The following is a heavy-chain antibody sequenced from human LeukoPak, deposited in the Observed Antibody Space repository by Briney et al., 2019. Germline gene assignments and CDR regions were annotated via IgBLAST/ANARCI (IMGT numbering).Heavy chain of an antibody. J-gene: IGHJ6*03. CDR3: ARLTKNDSGTYRFGKKKRGYMDV. Sequence: SETLSLTCAVYGGSFSGYYWSWIRQPPGNGLEWIGEMNHSGSTNYNPSLKSRVTISVDTSKNQFSLRLSSVTAADTAVYYCARLTKNDSGTYRFGKKKRGYMDVWGKGTTVTISS. CDR1: GGSFSGYY. D-gene: IGHD3-10*01. V-gene: IGHV4-34*01. CDR2: MNHSGST.